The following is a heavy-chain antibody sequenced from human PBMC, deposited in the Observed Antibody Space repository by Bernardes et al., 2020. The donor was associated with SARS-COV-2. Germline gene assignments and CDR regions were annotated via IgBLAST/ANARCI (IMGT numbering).Heavy chain of an antibody. J-gene: IGHJ5*02. Sequence: ASVKVSCKPSGYTLTAYGISWVRQAPGQGLEWMGWISVDNANTDYAQKFQGRVTMTTDTSTRTAYMELRSLRSDDTAVYYCATVVGYSYGGGWFDPWGQGTLVTVSS. CDR2: ISVDNANT. V-gene: IGHV1-18*01. CDR3: ATVVGYSYGGGWFDP. D-gene: IGHD5-12*01. CDR1: GYTLTAYG.